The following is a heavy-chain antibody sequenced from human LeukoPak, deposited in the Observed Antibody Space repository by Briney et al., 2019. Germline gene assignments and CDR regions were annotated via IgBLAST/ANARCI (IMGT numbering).Heavy chain of an antibody. CDR3: ARDGNWFDP. J-gene: IGHJ5*02. Sequence: PGGSLRLSCAASGFTFSSYAMHWVRQAPGKGLEWVAVISYDGSNKYYADSVKGRFTISRDNAKNSLHLQMNGLRVEDTAVYYCARDGNWFDPWGQGTLVTVSS. CDR1: GFTFSSYA. CDR2: ISYDGSNK. V-gene: IGHV3-30-3*01.